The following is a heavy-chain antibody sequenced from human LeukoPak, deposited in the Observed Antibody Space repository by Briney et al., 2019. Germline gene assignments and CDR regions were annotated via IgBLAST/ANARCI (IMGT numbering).Heavy chain of an antibody. CDR1: GFTFSNYA. Sequence: GWSLRLSCAASGFTFSNYAMHWVRQAPGKGLKWVAVISYDGNNKYYADSVKGRFTISRDSSKNTLYLQMNSLRAEDTAVYFCARDPFVVVVPTVTRGDYFDYWGQGTLVTVSS. CDR3: ARDPFVVVVPTVTRGDYFDY. J-gene: IGHJ4*02. D-gene: IGHD2-2*01. V-gene: IGHV3-30*04. CDR2: ISYDGNNK.